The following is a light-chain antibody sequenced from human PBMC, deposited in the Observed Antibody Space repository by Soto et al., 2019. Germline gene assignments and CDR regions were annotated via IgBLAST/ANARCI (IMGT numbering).Light chain of an antibody. Sequence: DIQMTQSPASLSASVGDRVTITCRASQTISTYLNWYQQKPGKAPNLLIYAASSLQSGVPSRFSGSGSGTEFTLTISSLQPDDFATYYCQQYNSYSRTFGQGTKVDIK. CDR3: QQYNSYSRT. CDR2: AAS. CDR1: QTISTY. V-gene: IGKV1-39*01. J-gene: IGKJ1*01.